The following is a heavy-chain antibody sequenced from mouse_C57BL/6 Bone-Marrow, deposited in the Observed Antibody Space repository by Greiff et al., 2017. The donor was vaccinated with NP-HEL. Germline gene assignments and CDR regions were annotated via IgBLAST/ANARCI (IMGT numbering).Heavy chain of an antibody. CDR3: ARVSTTVVAFDY. CDR1: GYTFTSYW. J-gene: IGHJ2*01. Sequence: QVQLQQPGAELVRPGSSVKLSCKASGYTFTSYWMHWVKQRPIQGLEWIGNIDPSDSETHYNQKFKDKATLTVDKSSSTAYMQLSSLTSEDSAVYYGARVSTTVVAFDYWGQGTTLTVSS. D-gene: IGHD1-1*01. CDR2: IDPSDSET. V-gene: IGHV1-52*01.